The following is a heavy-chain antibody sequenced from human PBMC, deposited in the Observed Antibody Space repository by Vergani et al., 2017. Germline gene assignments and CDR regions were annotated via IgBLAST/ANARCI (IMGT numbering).Heavy chain of an antibody. Sequence: QVQLQESGPGLVKPSQTLSLTCTVSGGSISSGGYYWSWIRQHPGKGLEWIGYIYYSGSTYYNPSLKSRVTISVDTSKNQFSLKLSSVTAADTAVYYCACVVPAAMVDAFDIWGQGTMVTVSS. D-gene: IGHD2-2*01. V-gene: IGHV4-31*03. CDR3: ACVVPAAMVDAFDI. J-gene: IGHJ3*02. CDR1: GGSISSGGYY. CDR2: IYYSGST.